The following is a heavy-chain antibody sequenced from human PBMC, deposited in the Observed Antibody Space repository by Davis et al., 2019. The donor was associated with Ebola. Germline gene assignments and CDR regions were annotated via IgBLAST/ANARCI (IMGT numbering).Heavy chain of an antibody. CDR2: ISGSGGST. V-gene: IGHV3-23*01. CDR1: GFTFSSYA. J-gene: IGHJ4*02. CDR3: AKSFSGYDSFDY. D-gene: IGHD5-12*01. Sequence: GESLKISCAASGFTFSSYAMSWVRQAPGKGLEWVSAISGSGGSTYYADSVKGRFTISRDNSKNTLYLQMNSLRAEDTAVYYCAKSFSGYDSFDYWGQGTLVTVSS.